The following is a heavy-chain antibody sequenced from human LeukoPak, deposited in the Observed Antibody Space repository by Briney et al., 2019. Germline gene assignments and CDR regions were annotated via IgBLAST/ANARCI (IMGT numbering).Heavy chain of an antibody. V-gene: IGHV3-21*01. CDR3: ARIRDYYDSSGYSYGYYGMDV. CDR1: GFTFSSYS. Sequence: GGSLRLSCAASGFTFSSYSMNWVRQAPGKGLEWVSSISSNSNYIYYADSVKGRFTISRDNAKNSLYLQMNSLRAEDTAAYYCARIRDYYDSSGYSYGYYGMDVWGQGTTVTVSS. J-gene: IGHJ6*02. D-gene: IGHD3-22*01. CDR2: ISSNSNYI.